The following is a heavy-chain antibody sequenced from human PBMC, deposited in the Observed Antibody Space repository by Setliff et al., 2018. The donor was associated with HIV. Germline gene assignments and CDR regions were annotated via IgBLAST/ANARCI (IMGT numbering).Heavy chain of an antibody. Sequence: GGSLRLSCEASGFTVSSSYMAWVRQAPGKGLEGVANIHKDGSEKYYVDSVKGRLTISRDNTKNLLYLEMNSLRAEDTAVYYCAGSRGYFVQADWGQGTLVTVSS. CDR1: GFTVSSSY. V-gene: IGHV3-7*01. CDR2: IHKDGSEK. D-gene: IGHD1-1*01. CDR3: AGSRGYFVQAD. J-gene: IGHJ4*02.